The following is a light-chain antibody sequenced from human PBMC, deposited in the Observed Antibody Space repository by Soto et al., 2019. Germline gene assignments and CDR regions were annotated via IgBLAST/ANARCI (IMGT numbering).Light chain of an antibody. J-gene: IGLJ1*01. CDR3: GTWDSSLSAYV. Sequence: QSVLTQPPSVSGAPGQRVTISCIGGSSNIGAGYEVHWYQQLPGTVPKLLIYDSNKRPSGIPDRFSGSKSGTSATLGITGLQTGDEADYYCGTWDSSLSAYVFGTGTKLTVL. CDR2: DSN. V-gene: IGLV1-51*01. CDR1: SSNIGAGY.